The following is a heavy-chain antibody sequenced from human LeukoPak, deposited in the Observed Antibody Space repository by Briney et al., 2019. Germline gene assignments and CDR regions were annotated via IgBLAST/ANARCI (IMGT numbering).Heavy chain of an antibody. CDR1: GGSISSYY. Sequence: SETLSLTCTVSGGSISSYYWSWIRQPPGKGLEWIGYTYYSGSTNYNPSLKSRVTISVDTSKNQFSLKLSSVTAADTAVYYCARDRYDSSGYDYWGQGTLVTVSS. D-gene: IGHD3-22*01. J-gene: IGHJ4*02. CDR3: ARDRYDSSGYDY. CDR2: TYYSGST. V-gene: IGHV4-59*01.